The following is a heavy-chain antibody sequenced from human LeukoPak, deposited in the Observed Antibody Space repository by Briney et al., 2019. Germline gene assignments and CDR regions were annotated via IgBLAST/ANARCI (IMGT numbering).Heavy chain of an antibody. J-gene: IGHJ4*02. CDR3: ARHSSGWYSGFDY. D-gene: IGHD6-19*01. Sequence: PSETLSLTCAVYGGSFSGYYWSWIRQPPGKGLEWIGEINHSGSTNYNPSLKSRVTISVDTSKNQFSLKLSSVTAADTAVYYCARHSSGWYSGFDYWGQGTLVTVSS. V-gene: IGHV4-34*01. CDR2: INHSGST. CDR1: GGSFSGYY.